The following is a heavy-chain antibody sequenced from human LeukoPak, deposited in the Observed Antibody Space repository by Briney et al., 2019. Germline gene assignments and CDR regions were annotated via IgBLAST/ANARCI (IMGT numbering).Heavy chain of an antibody. CDR2: INSDGSST. Sequence: PGGSLRLSCAGSGFTFSASWMHWVRQAPGKGLVWVSRINSDGSSTSYADYVKGRFTISRDNAKNTLYLQMNSLRAEDTAVYCCARAGSSTSYYFDSWGQGTLVTVSS. CDR3: ARAGSSTSYYFDS. J-gene: IGHJ4*02. V-gene: IGHV3-74*01. D-gene: IGHD6-13*01. CDR1: GFTFSASW.